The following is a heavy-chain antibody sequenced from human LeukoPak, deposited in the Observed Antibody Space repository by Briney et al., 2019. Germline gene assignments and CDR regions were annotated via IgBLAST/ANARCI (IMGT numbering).Heavy chain of an antibody. CDR3: ARVTGSYYNY. V-gene: IGHV4-59*01. CDR2: IYYSGST. Sequence: SETLSLTCTVSGGSISSYYWSWIRQPPGKGLEWIGYIYYSGSTNYNPSLKSRVTISVDTSRNQFSLKLSSATAADTAVYYCARVTGSYYNYWGQGTLVTVSS. D-gene: IGHD3-10*01. J-gene: IGHJ4*02. CDR1: GGSISSYY.